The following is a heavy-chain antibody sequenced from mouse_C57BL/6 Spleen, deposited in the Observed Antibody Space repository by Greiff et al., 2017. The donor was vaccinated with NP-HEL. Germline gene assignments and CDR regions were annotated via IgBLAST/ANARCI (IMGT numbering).Heavy chain of an antibody. CDR2: IYPGSGST. V-gene: IGHV1-55*01. Sequence: QVQLQQPGAELVKPGASVKMSCKASGYTFTSYWITWVKQRPGQGLEWIGDIYPGSGSTNYNEKFKSRATLTVDTSSSTAYMQLSSLTSEDSAVYYCARRGTPYAMDYWGQGTSVTVSS. J-gene: IGHJ4*01. CDR3: ARRGTPYAMDY. CDR1: GYTFTSYW. D-gene: IGHD3-3*01.